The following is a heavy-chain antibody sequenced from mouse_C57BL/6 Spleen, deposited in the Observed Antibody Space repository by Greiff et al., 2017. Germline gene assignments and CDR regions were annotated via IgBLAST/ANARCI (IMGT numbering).Heavy chain of an antibody. CDR2: INPNYGTT. Sequence: VHVKQSGPELVKPGASVKISCKASGYSFTDYNMNWVKQSNGKSLEWIGVINPNYGTTSYNQKFKGKATLTGDQSSSTAYMQLNSLTSEDSAVYYCARDPSTGLGTWFAYWGQGTLVTVSA. CDR3: ARDPSTGLGTWFAY. V-gene: IGHV1-39*01. CDR1: GYSFTDYN. D-gene: IGHD4-1*02. J-gene: IGHJ3*01.